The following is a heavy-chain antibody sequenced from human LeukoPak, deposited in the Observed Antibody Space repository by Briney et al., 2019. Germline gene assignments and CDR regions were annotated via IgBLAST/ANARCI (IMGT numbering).Heavy chain of an antibody. D-gene: IGHD6-13*01. V-gene: IGHV1-2*06. CDR1: GYTFTGYY. J-gene: IGHJ3*02. Sequence: ASVKVSCKASGYTFTGYYMHWVRQAPGQGLAWMGQINPNNGDTNYAQRFQGRVTVTRDTSSSTAYMELIRLTSDDTAVYYCARERITAAEAFDIWGQGTMVTVSS. CDR2: INPNNGDT. CDR3: ARERITAAEAFDI.